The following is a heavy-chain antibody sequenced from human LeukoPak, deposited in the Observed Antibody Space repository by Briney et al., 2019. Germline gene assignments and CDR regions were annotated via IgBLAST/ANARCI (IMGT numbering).Heavy chain of an antibody. Sequence: ASVKVSCKASGYTFTSYYMHWVRQAPGQGLEWMGIINPSGGSTSYAQKFQGRVTMTRDTSTSTVYMELSSLRSEDTAVYYCASERLFGVVTDAFDIWGQGTVVTVSS. CDR2: INPSGGST. D-gene: IGHD3-3*01. J-gene: IGHJ3*02. CDR1: GYTFTSYY. V-gene: IGHV1-46*03. CDR3: ASERLFGVVTDAFDI.